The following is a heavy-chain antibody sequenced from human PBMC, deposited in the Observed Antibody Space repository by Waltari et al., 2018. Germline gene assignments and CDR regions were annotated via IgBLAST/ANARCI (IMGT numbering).Heavy chain of an antibody. J-gene: IGHJ5*02. CDR3: ARARRHCSGGNCYSRTPWFDP. V-gene: IGHV4-59*01. CDR1: GGSISSYY. CDR2: IYYRGFT. Sequence: QVQLQESGPGLVKPSETLPLTCTVSGGSISSYYWSWIRQPPGKGLEWIGYIYYRGFTAYHPSLKSRVTISVDTSKNQFSLYLSSVTAADTAIYYCARARRHCSGGNCYSRTPWFDPWGQGTLVTVSS. D-gene: IGHD2-15*01.